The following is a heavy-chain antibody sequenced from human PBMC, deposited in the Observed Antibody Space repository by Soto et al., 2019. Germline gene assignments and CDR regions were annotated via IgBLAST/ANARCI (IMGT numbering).Heavy chain of an antibody. CDR1: GGSISGDNW. V-gene: IGHV4-4*03. Sequence: PPETLSLGCTVSGGSISGDNWWSWDRQPPGKGRGWIGEIYDSATTNYNPSLKSRVTISVDKSKNQFSLKMTSVTAADTAVYYCARRPITAFGVVITGYGLDVWGQGTTVT. J-gene: IGHJ6*02. CDR3: ARRPITAFGVVITGYGLDV. CDR2: IYDSATT. D-gene: IGHD3-3*01.